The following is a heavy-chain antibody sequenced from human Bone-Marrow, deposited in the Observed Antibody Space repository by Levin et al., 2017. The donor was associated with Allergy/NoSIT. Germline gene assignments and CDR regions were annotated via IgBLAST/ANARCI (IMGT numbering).Heavy chain of an antibody. CDR1: GFTFSNAW. Sequence: GGSLRLSCAGSGFTFSNAWMNWVRQAPGKGLEWVGRIKNEGDGGTADYAAPVKARFSISRDDSKKMLFLQMNSLKTEDTAVYYCATDRGGDFTFDYWGQGTLVTVSS. D-gene: IGHD4-17*01. J-gene: IGHJ4*02. CDR3: ATDRGGDFTFDY. V-gene: IGHV3-15*07. CDR2: IKNEGDGGTA.